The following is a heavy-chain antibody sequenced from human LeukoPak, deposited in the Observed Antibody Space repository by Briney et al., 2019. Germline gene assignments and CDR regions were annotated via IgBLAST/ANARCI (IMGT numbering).Heavy chain of an antibody. D-gene: IGHD6-6*01. V-gene: IGHV4-4*07. J-gene: IGHJ4*02. CDR1: GASINTYY. Sequence: SETLSLTCTLSGASINTYYWNWIRQPAGKGLEWIGRIYTSGSTYYDSSLKSRVTISVDTSKNQFSLKLSSVTAADTAVYYCARGEKGSSSGSIDNWGQGTLVTVSS. CDR3: ARGEKGSSSGSIDN. CDR2: IYTSGST.